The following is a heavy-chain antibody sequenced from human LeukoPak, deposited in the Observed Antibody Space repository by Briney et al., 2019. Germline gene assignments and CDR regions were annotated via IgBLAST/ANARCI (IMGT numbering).Heavy chain of an antibody. V-gene: IGHV4-39*02. CDR3: ARELCIAAAGCWFDP. J-gene: IGHJ5*02. CDR1: GGSITTDRYL. Sequence: SETLSLTCAVSGGSITTDRYLWGWLRQSPGKGLEWIGSVSHRGREYYRSSLKSRVTISVDASNNRFSLSLKSVTAADTATYYCARELCIAAAGCWFDPWGQGTLVTVSS. CDR2: VSHRGRE. D-gene: IGHD6-13*01.